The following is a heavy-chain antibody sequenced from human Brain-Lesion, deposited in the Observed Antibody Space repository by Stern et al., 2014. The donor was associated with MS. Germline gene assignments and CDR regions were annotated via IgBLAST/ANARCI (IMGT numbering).Heavy chain of an antibody. J-gene: IGHJ4*02. CDR1: GGPISSSSYY. D-gene: IGHD3-3*01. Sequence: VQLVQSGPGLVKPSETLSLTCSVPGGPISSSSYYWGWIRQPPGKGLERIGTMDSSGSSYSTPSLKRRVSISVNSSKNQFPLNLSSGTAADTAVYYCARRSCARRIPGFLECTFDYWGQGTLVTVSS. V-gene: IGHV4-39*01. CDR2: MDSSGSS. CDR3: ARRSCARRIPGFLECTFDY.